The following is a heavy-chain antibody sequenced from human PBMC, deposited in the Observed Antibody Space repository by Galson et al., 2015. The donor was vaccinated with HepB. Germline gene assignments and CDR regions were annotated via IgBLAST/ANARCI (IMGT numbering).Heavy chain of an antibody. J-gene: IGHJ5*02. CDR2: IIPILGIA. Sequence: SVKVSCKASGGAFSSYTISWVRQAPGQGLEWMGRIIPILGIANYAQKFQGRVTITADKSTSTAYMELSSLRSEDTAVYYCARKMLASALNWFDPWGQGTLVTVSS. CDR1: GGAFSSYT. CDR3: ARKMLASALNWFDP. D-gene: IGHD2-8*01. V-gene: IGHV1-69*02.